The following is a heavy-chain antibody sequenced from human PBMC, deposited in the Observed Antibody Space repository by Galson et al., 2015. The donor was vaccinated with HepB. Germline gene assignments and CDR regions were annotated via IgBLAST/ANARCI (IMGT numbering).Heavy chain of an antibody. Sequence: SLRLSCAASGFTFSSYSMNWVRQAPGKGLEWVSSISSSSSYIYYADSVKGRFTISRDNAKNSLYLQMSSLRAEDTAVYYCARFGVDILTGYYINDYWGQGTLVTVSS. V-gene: IGHV3-21*01. CDR1: GFTFSSYS. CDR2: ISSSSSYI. J-gene: IGHJ4*02. CDR3: ARFGVDILTGYYINDY. D-gene: IGHD3-9*01.